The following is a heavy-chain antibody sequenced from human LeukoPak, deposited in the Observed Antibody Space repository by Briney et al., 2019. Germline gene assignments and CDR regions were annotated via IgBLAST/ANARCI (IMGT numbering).Heavy chain of an antibody. CDR2: IYPGDSDT. V-gene: IGHV5-51*01. D-gene: IGHD5-18*01. J-gene: IGHJ6*03. CDR1: GYSFTSYW. Sequence: GESLKISCKGSGYSFTSYWIGWVRQMPGKGLAWMGIIYPGDSDTRYSPSFQSQGTISPDKSISTAYLQWSSLTASDTAMYYCARTAKDTAMVTFEGTYYYYYYMDVWGKGTTVTVSS. CDR3: ARTAKDTAMVTFEGTYYYYYYMDV.